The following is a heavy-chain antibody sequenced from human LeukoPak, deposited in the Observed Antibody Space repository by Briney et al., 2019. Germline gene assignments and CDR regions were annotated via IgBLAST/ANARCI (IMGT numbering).Heavy chain of an antibody. CDR3: ARGRTSFRTMATKEGNWFDP. J-gene: IGHJ5*02. D-gene: IGHD5-12*01. V-gene: IGHV4-34*01. CDR1: GGSFSGYY. Sequence: SETLSLTCAVYGGSFSGYYWSWIRQPPGKGLEWIGEINHSGSTNYNPSLKSRVTISVDTSKNQFSLKLSSVTAADTAVYYCARGRTSFRTMATKEGNWFDPWGQGTLVTVSS. CDR2: INHSGST.